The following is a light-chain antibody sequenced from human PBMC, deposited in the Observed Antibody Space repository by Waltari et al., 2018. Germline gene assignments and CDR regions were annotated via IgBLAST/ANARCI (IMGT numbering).Light chain of an antibody. J-gene: IGLJ3*02. CDR1: ASNIGNNV. Sequence: QSVLSQPPSASGTPGQRVTISCAGRASNIGNNVVNWYQQVPGKAPKLLIYRSDLRPSGFPARFSASKSGTSASLAISGLQSEDEGDYYCAAWDDSLNGHWVFGGGTKVTV. V-gene: IGLV1-44*01. CDR3: AAWDDSLNGHWV. CDR2: RSD.